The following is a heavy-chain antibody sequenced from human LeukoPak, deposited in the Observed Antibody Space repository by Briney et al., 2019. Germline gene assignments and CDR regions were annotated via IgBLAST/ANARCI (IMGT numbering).Heavy chain of an antibody. J-gene: IGHJ4*02. CDR2: IIPIFGTA. Sequence: ASVKVSCKASGGTFSSYAISWVRQAPGQGLEWMGGIIPIFGTANYAQKFQGRVTITADESTSTAYMELSSLRSEDTAVYYCARGDSRDGYNYEDSWGQGTLVTVSS. CDR3: ARGDSRDGYNYEDS. V-gene: IGHV1-69*13. CDR1: GGTFSSYA. D-gene: IGHD5-24*01.